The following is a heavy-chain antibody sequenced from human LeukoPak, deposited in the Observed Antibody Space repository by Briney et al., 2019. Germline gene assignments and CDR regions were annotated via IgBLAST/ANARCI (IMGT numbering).Heavy chain of an antibody. J-gene: IGHJ6*03. CDR1: SGSFSGYY. CDR2: INHSGST. D-gene: IGHD3-10*01. CDR3: ASTMVRGLTYYYYYMDV. V-gene: IGHV4-34*01. Sequence: SETLSLTCAVYSGSFSGYYWSWIRQPPGKGLEWIGEINHSGSTNYNPSLKSRVTISVDTSKNQFSLKVSSVTAADTAVYYCASTMVRGLTYYYYYMDVWGKGTTVTASS.